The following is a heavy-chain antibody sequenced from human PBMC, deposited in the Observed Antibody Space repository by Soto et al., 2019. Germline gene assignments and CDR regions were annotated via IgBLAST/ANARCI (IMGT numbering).Heavy chain of an antibody. V-gene: IGHV4-4*02. CDR2: IYHSGST. D-gene: IGHD3-10*01. CDR1: GGSISSSNW. Sequence: SETLSLTCAVSGGSISSSNWWSWVRQPPGKGLEWIGEIYHSGSTNYNPSLKSRVTISVDKSKNQFSLKLSSVTAADTAVYYCARDTRGAICYYYGMDVWGQRTSVTVSS. J-gene: IGHJ6*02. CDR3: ARDTRGAICYYYGMDV.